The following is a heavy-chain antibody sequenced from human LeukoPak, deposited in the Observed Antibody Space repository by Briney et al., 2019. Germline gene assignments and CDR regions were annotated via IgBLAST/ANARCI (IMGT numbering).Heavy chain of an antibody. J-gene: IGHJ4*02. CDR2: INPNSGGT. CDR1: GYTFTGYY. Sequence: ASVKVSCKASGYTFTGYYMHWVRQAPGQGLEWMGWINPNSGGTNYAQKFQGRVTMTRDTSISIAYMELSRLRSDDTAVYYCARPRHGDRPGDFDYWGQGTLVTVSS. D-gene: IGHD4-17*01. V-gene: IGHV1-2*02. CDR3: ARPRHGDRPGDFDY.